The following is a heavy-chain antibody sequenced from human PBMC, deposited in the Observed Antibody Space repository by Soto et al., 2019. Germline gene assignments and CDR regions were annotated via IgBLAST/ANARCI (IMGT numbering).Heavy chain of an antibody. J-gene: IGHJ4*02. CDR3: ARRYGDPSSSTGFDF. D-gene: IGHD2-21*02. CDR2: ISGYRGKT. CDR1: GYSLTTYS. Sequence: ASVKVSCKASGYSLTTYSISWVRQAPGQGLEWVGWISGYRGKTKYVEKFQGRITMTTDTSTSTAYMDLKNLRSDDTAVYYCARRYGDPSSSTGFDFWGQGTQVTVSS. V-gene: IGHV1-18*01.